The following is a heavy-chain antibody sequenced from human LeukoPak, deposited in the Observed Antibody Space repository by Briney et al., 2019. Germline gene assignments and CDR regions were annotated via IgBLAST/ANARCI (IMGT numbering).Heavy chain of an antibody. D-gene: IGHD2-2*01. V-gene: IGHV3-7*01. CDR1: GFTFTKYW. CDR2: VNQDGSER. Sequence: GGSLRLSCAASGFTFTKYWMTWVRQDPGKGLEWVANVNQDGSERFYVDSVKGRFTISRDNAKNSLYLQMNSLGAEDTAVYYCARGLDRRSTSCYLDTWGQGALATVSS. CDR3: ARGLDRRSTSCYLDT. J-gene: IGHJ4*02.